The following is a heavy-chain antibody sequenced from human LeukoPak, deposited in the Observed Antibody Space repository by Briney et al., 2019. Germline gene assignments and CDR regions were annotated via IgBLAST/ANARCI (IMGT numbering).Heavy chain of an antibody. V-gene: IGHV3-21*01. CDR2: ISSSSSYI. Sequence: GGSLRLSCAASGFTFSSYGMHWVRQAPGKGLEWVSSISSSSSYIYYADSVKGRFTISRDNAKNSLYLQMNSLRAEDTAVYYCARDMGDGYNYFDYWGQGTLVTVSS. CDR3: ARDMGDGYNYFDY. D-gene: IGHD5-24*01. J-gene: IGHJ4*02. CDR1: GFTFSSYG.